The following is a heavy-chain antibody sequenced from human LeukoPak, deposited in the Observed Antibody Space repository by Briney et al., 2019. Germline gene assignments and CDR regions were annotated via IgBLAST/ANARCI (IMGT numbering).Heavy chain of an antibody. CDR2: INPSGGST. V-gene: IGHV1-46*01. D-gene: IGHD6-6*01. CDR1: GYTFTSYY. CDR3: ARDAESSIAARPDWFDP. J-gene: IGHJ5*02. Sequence: GASVKVSCNASGYTFTSYYMHWVRQAPGQGLEWMGIINPSGGSTSYAQKFQGRVNMTRDMSTSTVYMELSSLRSEDTAVYYCARDAESSIAARPDWFDPWGQGTLVTVSS.